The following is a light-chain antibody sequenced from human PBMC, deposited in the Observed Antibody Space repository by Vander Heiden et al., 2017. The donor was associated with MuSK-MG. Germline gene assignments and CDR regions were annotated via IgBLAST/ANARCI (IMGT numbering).Light chain of an antibody. CDR3: QSYDRSLSGSV. V-gene: IGLV1-40*01. CDR2: GNS. CDR1: SPNIWGVHE. Sequence: QSVLTQPPTLPGASRQSVTIPCTGRSPNIWGVHELRWYQQLPGTAPNLLIYGNSNRHSGGPDRFAGSKSGTSASLAITGLQAEDEADDYCQSYDRSLSGSVVGGGTKLTVL. J-gene: IGLJ3*02.